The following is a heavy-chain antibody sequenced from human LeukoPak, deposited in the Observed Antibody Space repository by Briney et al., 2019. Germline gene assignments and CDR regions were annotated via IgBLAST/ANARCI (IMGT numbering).Heavy chain of an antibody. D-gene: IGHD3-10*01. CDR2: INSDGSSR. CDR1: GFTFSSYW. Sequence: GGSLRLSCAASGFTFSSYWMHWVRQAPGKGLVWVSCINSDGSSRSYADSVKGRFSISRDNAKNTLYLQMNSLRAEDTAVYYCARDLVGESSDYWGQGTLVTVSS. CDR3: ARDLVGESSDY. V-gene: IGHV3-74*01. J-gene: IGHJ4*02.